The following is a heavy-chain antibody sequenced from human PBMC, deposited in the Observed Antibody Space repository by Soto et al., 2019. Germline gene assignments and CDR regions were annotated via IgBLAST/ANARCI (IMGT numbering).Heavy chain of an antibody. Sequence: EVQLVESGGGLVKPGGSLRLSCAASGFTFSHYSMNWVRQAPGKGLEWFAFVSSTSSYIYYAGSVKGRFTISRDNATNSLFLQMNTLRAEDTAVNYCAKDRGRGSPVSGGLDVWGQGTTVTVSS. J-gene: IGHJ6*02. V-gene: IGHV3-21*01. CDR2: VSSTSSYI. CDR3: AKDRGRGSPVSGGLDV. CDR1: GFTFSHYS. D-gene: IGHD3-10*01.